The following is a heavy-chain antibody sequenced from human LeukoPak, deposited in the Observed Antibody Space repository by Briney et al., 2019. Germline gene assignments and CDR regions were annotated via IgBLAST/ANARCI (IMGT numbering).Heavy chain of an antibody. D-gene: IGHD5-12*01. Sequence: SVKVSCKASGFTFTSSAMQWVRQARGQRLEWIGWIVVGSGNTNYAQKFQERVTITRGMSTSTAYMELSSLRSEDTAVYYCAATIRGYSGSFRRYYYYMDVWGKGTTVTVSS. CDR3: AATIRGYSGSFRRYYYYMDV. J-gene: IGHJ6*03. V-gene: IGHV1-58*02. CDR2: IVVGSGNT. CDR1: GFTFTSSA.